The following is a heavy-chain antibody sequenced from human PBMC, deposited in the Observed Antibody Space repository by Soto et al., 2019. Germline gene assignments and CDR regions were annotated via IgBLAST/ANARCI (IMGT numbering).Heavy chain of an antibody. Sequence: SETLSLTCTVSGDSISSGSAYWGWVRQPPGKGLEWIGSFYYNGNTHYNPSLKSRATISVDTSKNQFSLKLSSVTATDRAVYYCARHLGTTGPNDWGQGTLVTVSS. D-gene: IGHD1-7*01. CDR1: GDSISSGSAY. J-gene: IGHJ4*01. V-gene: IGHV4-39*01. CDR2: FYYNGNT. CDR3: ARHLGTTGPND.